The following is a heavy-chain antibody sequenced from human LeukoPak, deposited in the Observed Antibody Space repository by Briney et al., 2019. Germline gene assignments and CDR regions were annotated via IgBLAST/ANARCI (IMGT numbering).Heavy chain of an antibody. D-gene: IGHD2-2*01. CDR1: GFTFSNAW. CDR2: IKSKTDGGTT. J-gene: IGHJ4*02. Sequence: PGGSLRLSCAASGFTFSNAWMSWVRQAPGKGLEWVGRIKSKTDGGTTDYAAPVKGRFTISRDDSKSTLYLQMNSLKTEDTAVYYCTSIVVVPAAMDYWGQGTLVTVSS. CDR3: TSIVVVPAAMDY. V-gene: IGHV3-15*01.